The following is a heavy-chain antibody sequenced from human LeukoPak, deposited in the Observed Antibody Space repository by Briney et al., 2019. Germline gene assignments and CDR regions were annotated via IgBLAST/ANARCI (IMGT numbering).Heavy chain of an antibody. V-gene: IGHV1-18*01. CDR3: ARDFEHCTGRGCYALFDY. D-gene: IGHD2-8*02. CDR1: GYTLTNYG. Sequence: ASVKVSCKASGYTLTNYGISWVRQAPGQGLEWMGWISAYNGDTKCAQKVQGRVTMTTDKATSTAYMELRSLRSDDTAVYYCARDFEHCTGRGCYALFDYWGQGTLVTVSS. CDR2: ISAYNGDT. J-gene: IGHJ4*02.